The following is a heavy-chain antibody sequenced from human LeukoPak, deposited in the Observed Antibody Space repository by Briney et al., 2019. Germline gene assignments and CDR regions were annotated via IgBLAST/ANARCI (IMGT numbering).Heavy chain of an antibody. J-gene: IGHJ4*02. Sequence: SETLSLTCTVSGGSISSYYWSWLRQPPGKGLEWIGYIYYSGSTNYNPSLKSRVTISVDTSKNQFSLKLSSVTAADTAVYYCARDKGHYDSSGYKYYFDYWGQGTLVTVSS. CDR1: GGSISSYY. CDR2: IYYSGST. CDR3: ARDKGHYDSSGYKYYFDY. D-gene: IGHD3-22*01. V-gene: IGHV4-59*01.